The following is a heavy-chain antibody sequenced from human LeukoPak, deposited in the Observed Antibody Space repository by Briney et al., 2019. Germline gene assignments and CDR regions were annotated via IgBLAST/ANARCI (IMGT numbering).Heavy chain of an antibody. Sequence: GGSLRLSCAASGFTFSSYGMHWVRQAPGKGLEWVAVISYDGSKKYYSDSVKGRFTVSRDNSKSTLYLQMNNLRPEDTALYYCAKEPSGSLYYFDYWGQGTLVTVSS. CDR2: ISYDGSKK. V-gene: IGHV3-30*18. CDR3: AKEPSGSLYYFDY. D-gene: IGHD1-26*01. J-gene: IGHJ4*02. CDR1: GFTFSSYG.